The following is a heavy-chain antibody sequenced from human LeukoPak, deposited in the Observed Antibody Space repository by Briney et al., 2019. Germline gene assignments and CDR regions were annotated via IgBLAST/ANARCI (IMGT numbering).Heavy chain of an antibody. V-gene: IGHV3-74*01. J-gene: IGHJ4*02. CDR2: INSDGSRI. CDR1: GFPFSDHW. Sequence: GGSLRLSCAASGFPFSDHWMHWVRHVPGKGLEWVSRINSDGSRISYADSVRGRFTISRDNARNTVFLQMNSLRVEDTAVYYCATSPVISRDWGQGTLVSVSS. CDR3: ATSPVISRD. D-gene: IGHD3-22*01.